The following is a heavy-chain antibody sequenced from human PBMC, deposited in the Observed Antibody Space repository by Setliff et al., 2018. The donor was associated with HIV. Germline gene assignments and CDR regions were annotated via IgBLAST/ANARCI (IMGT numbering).Heavy chain of an antibody. CDR2: IAYSGST. J-gene: IGHJ3*02. CDR1: GDSISTSTYY. V-gene: IGHV4-39*07. CDR3: ARDPHYFDI. Sequence: SETLSLTCNVSGDSISTSTYYWGWVRQSSGKGLEWIGSIAYSGSTTYSPSLRSRVTISVDTSKNQFSLRLRSVTAADTAVYYCARDPHYFDIWGPGTMVTVS.